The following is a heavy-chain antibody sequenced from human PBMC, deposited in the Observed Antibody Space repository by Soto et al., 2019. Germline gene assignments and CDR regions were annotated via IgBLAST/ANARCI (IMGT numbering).Heavy chain of an antibody. CDR1: GFTFSNHA. Sequence: EVQFLESGGGLVQPGGSLRLSCAVSGFTFSNHAVTWVRQAPRKGLEWVSTIDKTGGVTNYADSVKGRFTISRDNSKNTMYLQMSSLKVDDTAVYYCAKMSSDSGGWGQGTLVTVSS. D-gene: IGHD4-17*01. CDR2: IDKTGGVT. J-gene: IGHJ4*02. CDR3: AKMSSDSGG. V-gene: IGHV3-23*01.